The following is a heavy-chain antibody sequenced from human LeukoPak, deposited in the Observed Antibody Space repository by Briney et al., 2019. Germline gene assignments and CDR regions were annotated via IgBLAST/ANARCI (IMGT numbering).Heavy chain of an antibody. Sequence: SVTVSCKASGGTFSSYAISWVRQAPGQGLEWMGGIIPIFGTANYAQKFQGRVTITADESTSTAYMELSSLRSEDTAVYYCASHYDFWSGPAEYFQHWGQGTLVTVSS. CDR2: IIPIFGTA. V-gene: IGHV1-69*13. CDR1: GGTFSSYA. J-gene: IGHJ1*01. CDR3: ASHYDFWSGPAEYFQH. D-gene: IGHD3-3*01.